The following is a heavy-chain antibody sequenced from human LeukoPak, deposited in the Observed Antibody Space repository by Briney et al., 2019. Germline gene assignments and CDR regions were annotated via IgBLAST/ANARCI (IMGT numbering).Heavy chain of an antibody. CDR1: GFXFDEYT. CDR3: EKDIARVAGYYYYYAMDV. V-gene: IGHV3-43*01. J-gene: IGHJ6*02. CDR2: VSWDGGKT. Sequence: GGSLRLSCAASGFXFDEYTIHWVRQAPGKGLEWVSLVSWDGGKTYYADSVKGRFTISRDNSKNSLYLQMNSLRTEDTALYYCEKDIARVAGYYYYYAMDVWGQGTTVTVSS. D-gene: IGHD5-12*01.